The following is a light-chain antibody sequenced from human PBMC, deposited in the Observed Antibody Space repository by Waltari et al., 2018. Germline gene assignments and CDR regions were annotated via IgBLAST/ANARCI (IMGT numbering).Light chain of an antibody. J-gene: IGLJ2*01. V-gene: IGLV3-19*01. CDR2: STD. CDR3: ASRDPTANAVV. CDR1: SLSTYY. Sequence: SSELTQDPAVSVALGQTVRITCQGDSLSTYYADWYQQRPGQAPILVLFSTDDRPSGIPDRFSGSSSRDTASLTITGTQAEDEADYYCASRDPTANAVVFGGGTKLTVL.